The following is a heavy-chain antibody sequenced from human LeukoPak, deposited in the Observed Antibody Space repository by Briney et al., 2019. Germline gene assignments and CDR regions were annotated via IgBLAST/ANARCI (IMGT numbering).Heavy chain of an antibody. CDR1: GASVSSGGYY. V-gene: IGHV4-61*08. CDR3: ARRGGSGRSFDY. CDR2: IYYSGST. Sequence: SETLSLTCTVSGASVSSGGYYWSWLPQPPGKGLEWIGYIYYSGSTNYNPSLKSRVTISVDTSKNQFSLRVSSVTAADTAVYYCARRGGSGRSFDYWGQGTLVTVSS. J-gene: IGHJ4*02. D-gene: IGHD3-10*01.